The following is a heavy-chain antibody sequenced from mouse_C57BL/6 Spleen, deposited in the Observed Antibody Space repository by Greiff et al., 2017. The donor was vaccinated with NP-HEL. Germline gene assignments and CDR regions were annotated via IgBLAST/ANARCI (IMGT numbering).Heavy chain of an antibody. J-gene: IGHJ2*01. CDR2: INPSNGGT. CDR3: ARDHGYDQYYFDY. Sequence: QVQLQQPGTELVKPGASVKLSCKASGYTFTSYWMHWVKQRPGQGLEWIGNINPSNGGTNYNEKFKSKATLTVDKSSSTAYMQLSSLTSEDSTVYYCARDHGYDQYYFDYWGQGTTLTVSS. V-gene: IGHV1-53*01. D-gene: IGHD2-2*01. CDR1: GYTFTSYW.